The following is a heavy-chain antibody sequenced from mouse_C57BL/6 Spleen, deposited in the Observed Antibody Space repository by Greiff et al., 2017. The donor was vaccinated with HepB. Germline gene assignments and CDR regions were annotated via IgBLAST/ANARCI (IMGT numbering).Heavy chain of an antibody. V-gene: IGHV5-9*01. CDR2: ISGGGGNT. CDR1: GFTFSSYT. J-gene: IGHJ3*01. Sequence: EVQLVESGGGLVKPGGSLKLSCAASGFTFSSYTMSWVRQTPEKRLEWVATISGGGGNTYYPDSVKGRFTISSDNAKNTLYLQMSSLRSEDTALYYCARRNSNYVGWFAYWGQGTLVTVSA. D-gene: IGHD2-5*01. CDR3: ARRNSNYVGWFAY.